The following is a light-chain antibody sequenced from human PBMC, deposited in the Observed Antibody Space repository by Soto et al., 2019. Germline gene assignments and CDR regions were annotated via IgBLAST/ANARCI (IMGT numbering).Light chain of an antibody. CDR2: DVS. Sequence: QSALTQPRSVSGSPGRSVTISCTGTSSDVGGYNYVSWYQQHPGKAPKLMIYDVSKRPSGVPDRFSGSKSGNTASLTISGLQAEDEADYYCCSYAGSYTRVFGGGTKVTVL. J-gene: IGLJ2*01. CDR1: SSDVGGYNY. CDR3: CSYAGSYTRV. V-gene: IGLV2-11*01.